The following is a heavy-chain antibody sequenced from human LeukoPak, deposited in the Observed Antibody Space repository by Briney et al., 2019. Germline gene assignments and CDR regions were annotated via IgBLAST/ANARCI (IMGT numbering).Heavy chain of an antibody. CDR2: IYHSGST. V-gene: IGHV4-34*01. CDR3: ARVGVSYTDFWSGYYAFDY. Sequence: PSETLSLTCAVYGGSFSGYYWSWIRQPPGKGLEWIGSIYHSGSTYYNPSLKSRVTISVDTSKNQFSLKLSSVTAADTAVYYCARVGVSYTDFWSGYYAFDYWGQGTLVTVSS. D-gene: IGHD3-3*01. CDR1: GGSFSGYY. J-gene: IGHJ4*02.